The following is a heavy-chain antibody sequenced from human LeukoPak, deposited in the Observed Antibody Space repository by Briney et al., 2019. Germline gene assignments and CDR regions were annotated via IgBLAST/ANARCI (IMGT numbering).Heavy chain of an antibody. Sequence: SQTLSLTCTVSGVSINSGAYYWSWIRQHPGKGLEWIGYIYCSGSTYYNPSLKSRVTISVDTSKNQFSLKLSSVTAADTAVYYCAAHPTYYSDTRGYSRWGQGTLVTVSS. D-gene: IGHD3-22*01. V-gene: IGHV4-31*03. J-gene: IGHJ4*02. CDR3: AAHPTYYSDTRGYSR. CDR2: IYCSGST. CDR1: GVSINSGAYY.